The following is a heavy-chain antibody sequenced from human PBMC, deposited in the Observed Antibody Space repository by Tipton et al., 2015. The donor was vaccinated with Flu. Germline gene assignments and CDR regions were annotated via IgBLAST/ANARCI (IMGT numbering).Heavy chain of an antibody. V-gene: IGHV4-39*07. J-gene: IGHJ4*02. D-gene: IGHD3-22*01. Sequence: TLSLTCTVSGCSIRSSSYYWGWIRQPPGKGPEWIGSMLYGGSTYYNPSLESRVTISLDTSKNQFSLKLSSVTAADTAVYYCARDDSGFNDYWGPGTLVTVSS. CDR1: GCSIRSSSYY. CDR3: ARDDSGFNDY. CDR2: MLYGGST.